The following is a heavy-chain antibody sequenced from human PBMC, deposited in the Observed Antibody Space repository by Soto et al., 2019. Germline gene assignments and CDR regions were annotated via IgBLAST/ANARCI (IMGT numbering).Heavy chain of an antibody. CDR3: TRHPTSYCIGGSCYGRVH. CDR1: GFTFSGSA. CDR2: IRSKANSYAT. V-gene: IGHV3-73*01. Sequence: GGSLRLSCAASGFTFSGSAMHWVRQASGKGLEWVGRIRSKANSYATAYAASVKGRFTISRDDSKNTAYLQMNSLKTEDTAVYYCTRHPTSYCIGGSCYGRVHWGRGT. J-gene: IGHJ2*01. D-gene: IGHD2-15*01.